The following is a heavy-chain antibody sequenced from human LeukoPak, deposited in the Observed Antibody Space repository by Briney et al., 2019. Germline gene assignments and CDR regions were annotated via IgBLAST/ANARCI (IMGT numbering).Heavy chain of an antibody. J-gene: IGHJ5*02. D-gene: IGHD6-13*01. Sequence: ASVKLSCKASGYTFTSYGICWLRQAPGHGLEWLGWISAYNGNTKYAQEFQGRVTMTTDTSTSTAYMELRSLRSDDTAVYHCARDNHRSSWSWFDPWGQGTLVTVSS. CDR1: GYTFTSYG. CDR3: ARDNHRSSWSWFDP. V-gene: IGHV1-18*01. CDR2: ISAYNGNT.